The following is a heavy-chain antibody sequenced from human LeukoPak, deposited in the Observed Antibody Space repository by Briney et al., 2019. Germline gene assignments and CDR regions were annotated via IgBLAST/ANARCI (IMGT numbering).Heavy chain of an antibody. V-gene: IGHV1-2*06. CDR1: GYTFTGYY. CDR3: ARGRYSSGWYRGANWFDP. Sequence: GASVKVSCKASGYTFTGYYMHWVRQAPGQGLEWMGRINPNSGGTNYAQKFQGRVTMTRDTSISTAYMELSRLRSDDTAVYYCARGRYSSGWYRGANWFDPWGQGTLVTASS. J-gene: IGHJ5*02. D-gene: IGHD6-19*01. CDR2: INPNSGGT.